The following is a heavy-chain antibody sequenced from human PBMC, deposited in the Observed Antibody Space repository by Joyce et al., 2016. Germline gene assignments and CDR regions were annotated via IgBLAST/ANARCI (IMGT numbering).Heavy chain of an antibody. V-gene: IGHV3-30-3*01. CDR1: GFTFSDYA. CDR3: ARDLGGVYSLAPYYYYYGMDV. CDR2: ISYDESNI. D-gene: IGHD2-8*02. Sequence: VQLVESGGGVVQPGRSLRLSCAASGFTFSDYAMHWVRQAPGKGLEWVARISYDESNIYFSDSVKGRFTISRDNSKNTLYLQMNSLRAEDTAMYYCARDLGGVYSLAPYYYYYGMDVWGQGTTVTVSS. J-gene: IGHJ6*02.